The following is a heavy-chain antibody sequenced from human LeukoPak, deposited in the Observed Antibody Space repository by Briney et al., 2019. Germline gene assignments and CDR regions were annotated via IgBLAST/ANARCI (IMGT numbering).Heavy chain of an antibody. J-gene: IGHJ4*02. CDR1: GFTFSTYW. CDR2: INQDGSVK. D-gene: IGHD4/OR15-4a*01. Sequence: PGGSLRLSCAASGFTFSTYWMNWVRQAPGKGLEWVANINQDGSVKNYVDSVKGRFTISRDNSKNTLYLQMNSLRAEDTAVYYCARRAGAYSHPYDYWGQGTLVTVSS. CDR3: ARRAGAYSHPYDY. V-gene: IGHV3-7*03.